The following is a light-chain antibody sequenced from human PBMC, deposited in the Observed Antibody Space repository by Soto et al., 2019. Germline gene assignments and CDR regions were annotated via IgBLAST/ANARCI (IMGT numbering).Light chain of an antibody. V-gene: IGLV2-14*01. CDR2: DVS. Sequence: QSVLTQPASVSGSPGQSITISCTGTSSDVGGYNYVSWYQQHPGKAPKLMIYDVSNRPPGVSNRFSGSKSGNTASLTISGLQAEDEADYYCSSYTSSSTLGGVFGGGTKLTVL. CDR3: SSYTSSSTLGGV. J-gene: IGLJ2*01. CDR1: SSDVGGYNY.